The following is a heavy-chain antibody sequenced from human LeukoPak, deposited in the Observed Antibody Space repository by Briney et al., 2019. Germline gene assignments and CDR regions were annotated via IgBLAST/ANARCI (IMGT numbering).Heavy chain of an antibody. CDR2: VYYSGGT. Sequence: PSETLSLTCSVSGASVIHSHWSWLRRTPGKGLEWIGFVYYSGGTNLNPSLKSRVTLSLDTSKNQFSMNLTSVTAADTAMYYCARSPLESRRRGDNFFCDYWGQGMLVTVSS. D-gene: IGHD5-24*01. CDR1: GASVIHSH. CDR3: ARSPLESRRRGDNFFCDY. J-gene: IGHJ4*02. V-gene: IGHV4-59*08.